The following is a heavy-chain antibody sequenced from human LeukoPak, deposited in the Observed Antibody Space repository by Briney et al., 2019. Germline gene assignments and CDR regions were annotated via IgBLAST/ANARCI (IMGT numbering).Heavy chain of an antibody. Sequence: GASVKVSCKASGYTFNNYGISWVRQAPGQGLEWMGWVNAGNGNTKYSQEFQGRVTITRDTSASTAYMEVSSLRSEDTCIYFCARGLPRVYGSGNELDVWGRGTTVIISS. CDR2: VNAGNGNT. D-gene: IGHD3-10*01. J-gene: IGHJ6*04. CDR3: ARGLPRVYGSGNELDV. CDR1: GYTFNNYG. V-gene: IGHV1-18*01.